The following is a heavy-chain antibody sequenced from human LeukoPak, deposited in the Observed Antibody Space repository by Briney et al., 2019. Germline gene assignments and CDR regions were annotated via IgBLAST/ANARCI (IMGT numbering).Heavy chain of an antibody. CDR3: ARDMTALDY. D-gene: IGHD2-21*02. Sequence: PGGSLRLSCVASGFTSSDRYMTWIRQAPGKGLEWVARISDDSTYTNYADSVKGRFSISRDNAKKSLYLQMDSLRAEDTAVYYCARDMTALDYWGPGTLVTVSS. V-gene: IGHV3-11*06. J-gene: IGHJ4*02. CDR2: ISDDSTYT. CDR1: GFTSSDRY.